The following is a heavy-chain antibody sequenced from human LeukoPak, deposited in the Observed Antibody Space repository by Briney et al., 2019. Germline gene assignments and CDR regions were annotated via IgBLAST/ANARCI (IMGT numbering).Heavy chain of an antibody. Sequence: GGSLRLSCAASGFTFSSYEMNWVRQAPGKGLEWVSYISQSGNTVYYADSVKGRFTISRDNAKNSLYLQMNSLRAEDTAVYYCARGGYGDSGYYYYGMDVWGQGTTVTVSS. D-gene: IGHD4-17*01. CDR3: ARGGYGDSGYYYYGMDV. V-gene: IGHV3-48*03. CDR2: ISQSGNTV. J-gene: IGHJ6*02. CDR1: GFTFSSYE.